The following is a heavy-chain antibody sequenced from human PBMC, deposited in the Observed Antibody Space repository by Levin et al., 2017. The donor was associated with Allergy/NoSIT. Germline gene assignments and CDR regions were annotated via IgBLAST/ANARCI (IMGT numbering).Heavy chain of an antibody. V-gene: IGHV2-5*02. CDR2: IFWDDVK. J-gene: IGHJ3*02. Sequence: GSGPTLVKPTQTLTLTCTFSGFSLSTSAVGVGWIRQPPGKALEWLALIFWDDVKRYNPSLKTRLTITKGTSKNHVVLTMTNMDPVDTGTYYCAHRLRTAAGDIDAFDIWGQGTMVTVSS. CDR1: GFSLSTSAVG. CDR3: AHRLRTAAGDIDAFDI. D-gene: IGHD2-2*01.